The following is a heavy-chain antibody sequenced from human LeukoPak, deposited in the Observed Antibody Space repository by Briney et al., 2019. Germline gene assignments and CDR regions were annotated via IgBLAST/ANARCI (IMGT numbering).Heavy chain of an antibody. Sequence: KSGGSLRLSCAASGFTFSRYSMNWVRQAPGQGLDWVASISSTSTFIYSADSVKGRFTISRDTAKNSLFLQMNSLRAEDTAIYYCARDYFDSSDYPQTYYYYYMDVWGKGTTVTVSS. D-gene: IGHD3-22*01. J-gene: IGHJ6*03. CDR3: ARDYFDSSDYPQTYYYYYMDV. V-gene: IGHV3-21*01. CDR2: ISSTSTFI. CDR1: GFTFSRYS.